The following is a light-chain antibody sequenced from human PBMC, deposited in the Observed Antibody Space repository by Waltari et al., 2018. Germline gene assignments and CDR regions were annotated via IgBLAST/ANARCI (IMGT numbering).Light chain of an antibody. CDR1: SSYIGAYNF. CDR2: DVN. J-gene: IGLJ1*01. Sequence: QSALTQPASVSGSPGQSITISRTGTSSYIGAYNFVSWYQKHPGKAPKVMIYDVNNRPSGVSSRFSGSKSGNTASLTISGLQAEDEADYYCSSYTTGSTRYVFGSGTKVTVL. CDR3: SSYTTGSTRYV. V-gene: IGLV2-14*03.